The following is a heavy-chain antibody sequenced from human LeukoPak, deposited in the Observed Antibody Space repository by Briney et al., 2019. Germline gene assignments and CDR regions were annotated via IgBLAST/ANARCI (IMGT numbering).Heavy chain of an antibody. CDR1: GFTFSDYY. Sequence: GGSLRLSCAASGFTFSDYYMSWIRQAPGKGLEWVSYISSSGSTIYYADSVKGRFTISRDNAKNSLYLQMNSLRAEDTAVYYCARRGYSYGQDYYYMDVWGKGTTVTVSS. D-gene: IGHD5-18*01. V-gene: IGHV3-11*04. CDR3: ARRGYSYGQDYYYMDV. J-gene: IGHJ6*03. CDR2: ISSSGSTI.